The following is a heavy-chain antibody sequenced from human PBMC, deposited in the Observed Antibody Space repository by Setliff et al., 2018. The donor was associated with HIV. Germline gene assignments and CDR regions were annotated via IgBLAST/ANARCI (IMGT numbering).Heavy chain of an antibody. CDR2: MDTRGGST. Sequence: GGSLRLSCSASGFTFSYYAMHWVRQAPGKGLEYVSGMDTRGGSTYYADSLKARFTISRDNSKSTLYLQISNLRLEDTAIYYCARGGSGKYDYWGQGTLVTVSS. J-gene: IGHJ4*02. CDR1: GFTFSYYA. V-gene: IGHV3-64*04. D-gene: IGHD2-15*01. CDR3: ARGGSGKYDY.